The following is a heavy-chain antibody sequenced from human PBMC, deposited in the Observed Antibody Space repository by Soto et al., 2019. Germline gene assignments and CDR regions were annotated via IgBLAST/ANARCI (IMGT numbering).Heavy chain of an antibody. CDR3: ARGSHIVVATDAFDI. D-gene: IGHD2-21*02. CDR2: IYHSGIT. V-gene: IGHV4-38-2*02. Sequence: SETLSLTCSVSNLSISSGYYWGWIRQPPGKGLEWIANIYHSGITYYNSSLKSRITISVDTSKNQFSLKMNSVTAADTAVYYCARGSHIVVATDAFDIWGQGTMVTVSS. CDR1: NLSISSGYY. J-gene: IGHJ3*02.